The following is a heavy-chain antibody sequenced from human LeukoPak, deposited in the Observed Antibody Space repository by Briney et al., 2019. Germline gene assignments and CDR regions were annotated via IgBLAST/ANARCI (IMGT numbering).Heavy chain of an antibody. CDR1: GGSVSSGSCY. CDR2: ISHSGST. CDR3: ARANGGNLPFDY. J-gene: IGHJ4*02. D-gene: IGHD4-23*01. Sequence: ASETLSLTCSVSGGSVSSGSCYWSWNRQPPGKGLEWIGYISHSGSTIYNPSLKSRVTISVDTSKNQFSLKLSSVTAADTAVYYCARANGGNLPFDYWGQGTLVTVSS. V-gene: IGHV4-61*01.